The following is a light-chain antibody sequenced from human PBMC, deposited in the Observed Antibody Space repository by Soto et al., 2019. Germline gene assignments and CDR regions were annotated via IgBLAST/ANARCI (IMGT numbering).Light chain of an antibody. Sequence: QSVLTQPPSASATPGQRVTISCSGSSPNIGSNKVSWYQVVPGAGPKLLMLNDNLRLSGVPDRFSGSKSGTSASLAISGLQTEDEAEYYCAAWDDGLKGPLFGGGTQLTVL. CDR3: AAWDDGLKGPL. V-gene: IGLV1-44*01. CDR1: SPNIGSNK. CDR2: NDN. J-gene: IGLJ2*01.